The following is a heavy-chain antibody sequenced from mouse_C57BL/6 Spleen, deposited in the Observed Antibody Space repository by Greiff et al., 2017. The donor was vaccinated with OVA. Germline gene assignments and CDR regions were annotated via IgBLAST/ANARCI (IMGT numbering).Heavy chain of an antibody. CDR2: IDPSDSYT. D-gene: IGHD2-5*01. CDR3: ATAYYSKRGAMDY. J-gene: IGHJ4*01. Sequence: VQLQQSGAELVMPGASVKLSCKASGYTFTSYWMHWVKQRPGQGLEWIGEIDPSDSYTNYNQKFKGKSTLTVDKSSSTAYMQLSSLTSEDSAVYYCATAYYSKRGAMDYWGQGTSVTVSS. V-gene: IGHV1-69*01. CDR1: GYTFTSYW.